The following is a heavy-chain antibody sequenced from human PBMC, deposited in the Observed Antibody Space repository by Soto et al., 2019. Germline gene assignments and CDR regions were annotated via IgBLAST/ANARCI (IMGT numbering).Heavy chain of an antibody. CDR2: FRAGGDDGTT. Sequence: EVHLLESGGGLVQPGGSLRLSCVASGFTFSSYSMSWVRQAPGKGLEWVSGFRAGGDDGTTYYADSVKGRFTISRDNSKNPLSLQMISLRAEDTAIYYCAKKVNSGSGSQYFDYFGQGTLVTVSS. CDR3: AKKVNSGSGSQYFDY. D-gene: IGHD3-10*01. J-gene: IGHJ4*02. CDR1: GFTFSSYS. V-gene: IGHV3-23*01.